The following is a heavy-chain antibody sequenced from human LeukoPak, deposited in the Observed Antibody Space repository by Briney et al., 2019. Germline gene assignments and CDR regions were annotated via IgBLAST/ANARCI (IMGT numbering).Heavy chain of an antibody. J-gene: IGHJ4*02. D-gene: IGHD1-1*01. CDR2: ISGSGANA. CDR1: GFTFSSYA. CDR3: ARKTGTTGEAFDY. V-gene: IGHV3-23*01. Sequence: GGSLRLSCAASGFTFSSYAMNWVRQAPGKGPEWVSAISGSGANAYYADSVKGRFTISRDNSKNTLYLHMNSLRAEDTAVYYCARKTGTTGEAFDYWGQGTQVTVSS.